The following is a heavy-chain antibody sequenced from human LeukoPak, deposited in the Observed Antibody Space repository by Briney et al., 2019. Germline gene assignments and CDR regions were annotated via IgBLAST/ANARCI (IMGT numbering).Heavy chain of an antibody. Sequence: SETLSLTCTVSGGSISSYYWSWIRQPAGKGLEWVGGFYTSGSTNYNPSLKSRVTMSVDTSKNQFSLKLSSVTAADTAVYYCARDPNYHYDSGSHYFDYWGQGTLVTVSS. D-gene: IGHD3-10*01. CDR2: FYTSGST. V-gene: IGHV4-4*07. CDR3: ARDPNYHYDSGSHYFDY. CDR1: GGSISSYY. J-gene: IGHJ4*02.